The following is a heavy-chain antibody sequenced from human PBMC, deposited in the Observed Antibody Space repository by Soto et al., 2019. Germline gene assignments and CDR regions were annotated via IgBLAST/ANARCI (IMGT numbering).Heavy chain of an antibody. Sequence: SETLSLTCAVYGGSFSGYYWSWIRQPPGKGLEWIGEINHSGSTNYNPSLKSRVTISVDTSKNQFSLKLGSVTAADTAVYDCARGATQQWLVMRWFDPWGQGTLVTVSS. J-gene: IGHJ5*02. CDR1: GGSFSGYY. CDR2: INHSGST. V-gene: IGHV4-34*01. CDR3: ARGATQQWLVMRWFDP. D-gene: IGHD6-19*01.